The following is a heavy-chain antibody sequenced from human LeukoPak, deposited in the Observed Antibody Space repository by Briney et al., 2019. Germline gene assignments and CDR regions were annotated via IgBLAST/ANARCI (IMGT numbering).Heavy chain of an antibody. Sequence: PSETLSLTCTVSGGSIKSYYWSWIRQPPGKGLEWIAYIYYSGSTSYNPSLKSRVTISVDTSKNQFSLKLNSVTAADTAMYYCARLFHPALSGNYPFDYWGQGTLVTVSS. J-gene: IGHJ4*02. CDR1: GGSIKSYY. D-gene: IGHD1-26*01. CDR2: IYYSGST. V-gene: IGHV4-59*01. CDR3: ARLFHPALSGNYPFDY.